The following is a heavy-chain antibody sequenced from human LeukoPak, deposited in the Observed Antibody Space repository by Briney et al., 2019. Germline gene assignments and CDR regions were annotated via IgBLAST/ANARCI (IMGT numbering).Heavy chain of an antibody. CDR3: ARDRSWGSQCYFDY. V-gene: IGHV3-33*01. D-gene: IGHD7-27*01. CDR1: GFKFSTYG. J-gene: IGHJ4*02. Sequence: GGSLRLSCAASGFKFSTYGIHWVRQAPGKGLELVGVIWYDGSNKIYAESVRGRFAISRDNSKNTLYLQMNSLRAEDTAVYYCARDRSWGSQCYFDYWGQGTLVTVSS. CDR2: IWYDGSNK.